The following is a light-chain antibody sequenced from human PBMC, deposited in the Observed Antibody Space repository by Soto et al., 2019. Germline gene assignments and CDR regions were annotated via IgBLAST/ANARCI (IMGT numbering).Light chain of an antibody. CDR1: QSVSSN. CDR3: QQYNNWPPWT. J-gene: IGKJ1*01. Sequence: EIVMTQSPATLSVSPGERATLSCRASQSVSSNLAWYQQKPGQAPRLLIYGASTRATGIPARFSGSGSGTEFTLTISSLHSKDFAVYYCQQYNNWPPWTFGQGTRVDIK. V-gene: IGKV3-15*01. CDR2: GAS.